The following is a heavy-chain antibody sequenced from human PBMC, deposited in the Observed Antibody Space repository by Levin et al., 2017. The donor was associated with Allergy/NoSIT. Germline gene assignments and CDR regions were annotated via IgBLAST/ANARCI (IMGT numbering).Heavy chain of an antibody. CDR2: ISYDGSNK. Sequence: GGSLRLSCAASGFTFSSYGMHWVRQAPGKGLEWVAVISYDGSNKYYADSVKGRFTISRDNSKNTLYLQMNSLRAEDTAVYYCAASSDSCPDYYYYGMDVWGQGTTVTVSS. D-gene: IGHD2-15*01. CDR1: GFTFSSYG. V-gene: IGHV3-30*03. CDR3: AASSDSCPDYYYYGMDV. J-gene: IGHJ6*02.